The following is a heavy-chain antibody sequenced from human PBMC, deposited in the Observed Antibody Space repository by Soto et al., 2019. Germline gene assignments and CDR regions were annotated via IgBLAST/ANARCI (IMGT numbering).Heavy chain of an antibody. J-gene: IGHJ6*02. CDR3: ARGWAAAGLYGMDV. Sequence: SETLSLTCAVYGGSFSGYYWSWIRQPPGKGLEWIGEINHSGSTNYNPSLKSRVTISVDTSKNQFSLKLSSVTAADTAVYYCARGWAAAGLYGMDVWGQGTTVTVSS. CDR1: GGSFSGYY. V-gene: IGHV4-34*01. CDR2: INHSGST. D-gene: IGHD6-13*01.